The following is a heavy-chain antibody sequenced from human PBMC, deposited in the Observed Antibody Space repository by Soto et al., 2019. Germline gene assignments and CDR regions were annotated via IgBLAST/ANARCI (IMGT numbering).Heavy chain of an antibody. D-gene: IGHD3-22*01. J-gene: IGHJ4*02. V-gene: IGHV4-34*01. CDR2: INHSGST. Sequence: QVQLQQWGAGLLKPSETLSLTCAVYRGSFSGYYWSWIRQSPGTGLEWIGEINHSGSTNYNPSLKSRVTASADTSKNQFSLKLSSVTAADTAVYYCASRGYPDYWGQGTLVTVSS. CDR1: RGSFSGYY. CDR3: ASRGYPDY.